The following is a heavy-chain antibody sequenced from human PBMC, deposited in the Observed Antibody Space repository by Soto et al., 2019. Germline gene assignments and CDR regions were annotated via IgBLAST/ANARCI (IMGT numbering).Heavy chain of an antibody. CDR3: ARDRARFCSGGSCYGVDP. J-gene: IGHJ5*02. V-gene: IGHV4-61*03. D-gene: IGHD2-15*01. CDR1: GDSVSSGSYY. Sequence: LCLTCTVSGDSVSSGSYYWSWIRQPPGKGLEWIGYIYYSGSTNYNPSLKSRATMSVDTSKNNFSLKLSSVTAADTAVYYCARDRARFCSGGSCYGVDPWGQGTLVTVSS. CDR2: IYYSGST.